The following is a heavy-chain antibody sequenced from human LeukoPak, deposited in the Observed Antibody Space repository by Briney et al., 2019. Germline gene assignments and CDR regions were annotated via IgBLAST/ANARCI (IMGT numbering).Heavy chain of an antibody. Sequence: GGSLRLSCAASGFTFISYAMHGVRQAPGKGLEWVAVISYDGSNKYYADSVKGRFTISRDNSKNTLYLQMNSLRAEDTAVYYCARAPEVPAALPNWFDPWGQGTLVTVSS. CDR1: GFTFISYA. CDR3: ARAPEVPAALPNWFDP. V-gene: IGHV3-30*01. D-gene: IGHD2-2*02. J-gene: IGHJ5*02. CDR2: ISYDGSNK.